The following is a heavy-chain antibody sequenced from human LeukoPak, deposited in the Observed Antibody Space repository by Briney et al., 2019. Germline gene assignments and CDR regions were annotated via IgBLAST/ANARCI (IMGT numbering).Heavy chain of an antibody. CDR2: ISAYNGNT. CDR1: GYTFTSYG. V-gene: IGHV1-18*01. D-gene: IGHD3-22*01. Sequence: ASVKVSCKASGYTFTSYGISWVRQAPGQGLEWMGRISAYNGNTNYAQKLQGRVTMTTDTSTSTAYMELRSLRSDDTAVYYCGRYYDSSGYFDYWGQGTLVTVSS. J-gene: IGHJ4*02. CDR3: GRYYDSSGYFDY.